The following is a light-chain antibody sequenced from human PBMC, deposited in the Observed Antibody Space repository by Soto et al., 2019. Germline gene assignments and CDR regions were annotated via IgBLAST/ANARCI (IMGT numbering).Light chain of an antibody. CDR2: DAS. V-gene: IGKV1D-13*01. CDR3: QQFNDFPGT. CDR1: QDISSA. J-gene: IGKJ2*01. Sequence: AIQLTQAPSSLSASVGDRVTISCRTSQDISSALAWYQQRPGKPPKLLLSDASSLESGVPSRFSGSGSGTGFTLTISSLQPEDFATYYCQQFNDFPGTFGQATTLEIK.